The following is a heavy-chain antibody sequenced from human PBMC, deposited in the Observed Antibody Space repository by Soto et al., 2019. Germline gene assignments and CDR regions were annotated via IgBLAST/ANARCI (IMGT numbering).Heavy chain of an antibody. CDR2: INAGNGNT. D-gene: IGHD6-13*01. CDR1: GYTFTSYA. J-gene: IGHJ4*02. CDR3: ARGGQQLVLYYFDY. V-gene: IGHV1-3*01. Sequence: GASVKVSCKASGYTFTSYAMHWVRQAPGQRLEWMGWINAGNGNTKYSQKFQGRVTITRDTSASTAYMELSSLRSEDTAEYYCARGGQQLVLYYFDYWGQGTLVTVSS.